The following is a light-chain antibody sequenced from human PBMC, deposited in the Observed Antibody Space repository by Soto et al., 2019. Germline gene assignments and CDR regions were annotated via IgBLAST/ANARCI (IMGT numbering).Light chain of an antibody. Sequence: AIQMAQSPSSLSASVGDRVTITCRASQGIGNDVGWFQQKPGKAPKLLIYAAATLQSGVPSRFSGSRSGTDFILTISSLQPEDFATYYCLQDHNYPLTFGGGTKVDI. CDR3: LQDHNYPLT. CDR2: AAA. J-gene: IGKJ4*01. V-gene: IGKV1-6*02. CDR1: QGIGND.